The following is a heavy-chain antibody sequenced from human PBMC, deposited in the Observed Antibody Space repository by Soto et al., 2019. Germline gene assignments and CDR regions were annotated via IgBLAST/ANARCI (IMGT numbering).Heavy chain of an antibody. J-gene: IGHJ4*02. CDR2: INSDGSST. Sequence: GCLRLACAASGFTFSSYWMHWVRQAPGKGLVWVSRINSDGSSTSYADSVKGRFTISRDNAKNTLYLQMNSLRAEDTAVHYCASAVVDDYDSSGYYSGHWGQGTPVTVYS. D-gene: IGHD3-22*01. CDR1: GFTFSSYW. CDR3: ASAVVDDYDSSGYYSGH. V-gene: IGHV3-74*01.